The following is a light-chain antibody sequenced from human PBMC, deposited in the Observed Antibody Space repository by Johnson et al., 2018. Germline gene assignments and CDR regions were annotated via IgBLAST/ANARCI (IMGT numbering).Light chain of an antibody. CDR3: GTWDSSLSSGNV. J-gene: IGLJ1*01. V-gene: IGLV1-51*02. CDR1: SSNIGNNY. Sequence: QSVLTQPPSVSAAPGQKVNISCSGSSSNIGNNYVSWYQQLPGTAPKLLIYENNKRPSGIPDRFSGSKSGTSATLGITGLKTGDEADYYCGTWDSSLSSGNVFGTGTKVTVL. CDR2: ENN.